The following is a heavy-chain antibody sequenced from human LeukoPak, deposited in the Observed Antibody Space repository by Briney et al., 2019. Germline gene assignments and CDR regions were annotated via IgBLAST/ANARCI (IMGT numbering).Heavy chain of an antibody. J-gene: IGHJ4*02. CDR1: GYIFTNYW. Sequence: GESLKISCKGSGYIFTNYWIGWVRQKPGKGLEWMGIIYPGDSDTTYSPSFQGQVTISADKSITTAYLQWSGLKASDTAMYYCARGYCSSTNRYNPARYFDYWGQGTLVTVSS. CDR3: ARGYCSSTNRYNPARYFDY. D-gene: IGHD2-2*02. V-gene: IGHV5-51*01. CDR2: IYPGDSDT.